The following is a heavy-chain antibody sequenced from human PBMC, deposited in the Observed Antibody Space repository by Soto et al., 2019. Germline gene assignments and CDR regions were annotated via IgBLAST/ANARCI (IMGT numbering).Heavy chain of an antibody. CDR1: GYTFTSYG. Sequence: QVQLVQSGAEVKKPGASVKVSCKASGYTFTSYGISWVRQAPGQGLEWMGWISAYNGNTNYAQKLQGRVTMTTDTTSRSASMGLRSPRADDTYMYQCARTVGATNAFSIWAQGTMVTVSS. CDR3: ARTVGATNAFSI. CDR2: ISAYNGNT. V-gene: IGHV1-18*01. D-gene: IGHD1-26*01. J-gene: IGHJ3*02.